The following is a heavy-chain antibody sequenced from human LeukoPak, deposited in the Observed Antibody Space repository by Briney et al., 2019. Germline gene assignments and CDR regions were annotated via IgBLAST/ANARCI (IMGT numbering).Heavy chain of an antibody. CDR2: INTNTGNP. D-gene: IGHD3-3*01. CDR1: GYTFTSYA. J-gene: IGHJ6*03. CDR3: ARSDPRPYYDFWSGYFSYYYYYMDV. Sequence: VASVKVSCKASGYTFTSYAMNWVRQAPGQGLEWMGWINTNTGNPTYAQGFPGRFVFSLDTSVSTAYLQISSLKAEDTAVYYCARSDPRPYYDFWSGYFSYYYYYMDVWGKGTTVTVSS. V-gene: IGHV7-4-1*02.